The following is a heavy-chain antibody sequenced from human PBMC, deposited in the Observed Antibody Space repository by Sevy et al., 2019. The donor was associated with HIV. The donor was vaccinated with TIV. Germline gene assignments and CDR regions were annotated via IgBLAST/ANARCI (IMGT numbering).Heavy chain of an antibody. V-gene: IGHV3-23*01. CDR2: ISHSGGST. CDR1: GFTFGSYA. Sequence: GGSLRLSCAASGFTFGSYAMNWVRQAPGKGLEWVSAISHSGGSTYYADSVKGRFTISRDNSKNTQYLQMNSLRAEDTAVYYCAKGTLVVPAVIYYYYGMDVWGQGTTVTVSS. CDR3: AKGTLVVPAVIYYYYGMDV. D-gene: IGHD2-2*02. J-gene: IGHJ6*02.